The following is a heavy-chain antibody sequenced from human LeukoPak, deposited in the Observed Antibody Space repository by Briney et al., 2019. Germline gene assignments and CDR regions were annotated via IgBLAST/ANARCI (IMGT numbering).Heavy chain of an antibody. CDR1: GGSIGTYY. D-gene: IGHD5-24*01. CDR2: IYYSGST. CDR3: ARDFRETQRRSMRRYYYYYMDV. J-gene: IGHJ6*03. Sequence: SETLSLTCTVSGGSIGTYYWSWIRQPPGKGLEWIGYIYYSGSTNYNPSLKSRVTISVDTSKNQFSLKLSSVTAADTAVYYCARDFRETQRRSMRRYYYYYMDVWGKGTTVTVSS. V-gene: IGHV4-59*12.